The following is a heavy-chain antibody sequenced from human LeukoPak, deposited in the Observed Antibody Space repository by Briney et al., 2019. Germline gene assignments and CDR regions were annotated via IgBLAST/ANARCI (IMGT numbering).Heavy chain of an antibody. D-gene: IGHD2-2*02. V-gene: IGHV4-39*01. J-gene: IGHJ5*01. CDR1: GGSFSSGSYY. Sequence: SGTLSLTCTVSGGSFSSGSYYWGWIRQPPGKGLEWIGSIYYSGTTYYNPSLKSRVTISVDTSENQFSLKLSSVTAADTAVYYCARHREAYTNSWFHYWGQGTLVTVSS. CDR3: ARHREAYTNSWFHY. CDR2: IYYSGTT.